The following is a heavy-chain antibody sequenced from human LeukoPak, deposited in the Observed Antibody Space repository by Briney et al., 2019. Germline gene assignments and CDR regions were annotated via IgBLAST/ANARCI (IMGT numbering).Heavy chain of an antibody. V-gene: IGHV3-33*08. CDR2: MWTDRSDK. D-gene: IGHD3-10*01. Sequence: GGSLRLSCAASGFTVSNNYMSWVRQAPGKGLEWVGVMWTDRSDKYYADSVKGRFTISRDKSRNALYLQMNSLRAEDTAVYYCATSPYYNPSDAFDLWGQGTVVTVFS. CDR3: ATSPYYNPSDAFDL. J-gene: IGHJ3*01. CDR1: GFTVSNNY.